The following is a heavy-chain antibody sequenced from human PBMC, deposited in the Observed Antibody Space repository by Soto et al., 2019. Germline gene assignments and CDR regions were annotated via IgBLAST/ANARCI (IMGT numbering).Heavy chain of an antibody. CDR2: IWYDGSNK. CDR3: ARERRAAAGKVITYYFDY. Sequence: GGSLRLSCAASGFTFSSYGMHWFRQATGKGLEWVAVIWYDGSNKYYADSVKGRFTISRDNSKNTLYLQMNSLRAEDTAVYYCARERRAAAGKVITYYFDYWGQGTLVTVS. CDR1: GFTFSSYG. J-gene: IGHJ4*02. D-gene: IGHD6-13*01. V-gene: IGHV3-33*01.